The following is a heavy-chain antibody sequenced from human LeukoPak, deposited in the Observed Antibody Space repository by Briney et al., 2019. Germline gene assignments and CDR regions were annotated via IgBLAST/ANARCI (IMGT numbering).Heavy chain of an antibody. Sequence: PGGSLRLSCAASGFTFSSYSKNWVRQAPGKGLEWVSSISSSSSYIYYADSVKGRFTISRDNAKNSLYLQMNSLRAEDTAVYYCARDAMVRGVRGIDYWGQGTLVTVSS. CDR1: GFTFSSYS. CDR3: ARDAMVRGVRGIDY. V-gene: IGHV3-21*01. D-gene: IGHD3-10*01. CDR2: ISSSSSYI. J-gene: IGHJ4*02.